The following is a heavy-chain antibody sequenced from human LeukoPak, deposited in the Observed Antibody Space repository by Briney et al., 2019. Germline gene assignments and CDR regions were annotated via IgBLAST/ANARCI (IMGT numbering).Heavy chain of an antibody. Sequence: SETLSLTCTVSGGSISSYYWSWIRQPPGKGLEWIGYIYYSGSTNYNPSLKSRVTISVDTSKNQFSLKLSSVTAADTAVYYCARRTGSRTSQFDYWGQGTLVTVSS. CDR3: ARRTGSRTSQFDY. V-gene: IGHV4-59*08. CDR2: IYYSGST. J-gene: IGHJ4*02. CDR1: GGSISSYY. D-gene: IGHD3-10*01.